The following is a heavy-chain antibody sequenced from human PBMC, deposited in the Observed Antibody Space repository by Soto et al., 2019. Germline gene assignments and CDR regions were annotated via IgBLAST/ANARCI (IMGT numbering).Heavy chain of an antibody. V-gene: IGHV1-69*13. Sequence: SVQVSCKASGGTFSSYAISWVRQAPGQGLEWMGGIIPIFGTANYAQKFQGRVTITADESTSTAYMELSSLRSEDTAVYYCARTSGTARLGDYFDYWGQGTLVTVSS. CDR3: ARTSGTARLGDYFDY. J-gene: IGHJ4*02. CDR1: GGTFSSYA. D-gene: IGHD6-6*01. CDR2: IIPIFGTA.